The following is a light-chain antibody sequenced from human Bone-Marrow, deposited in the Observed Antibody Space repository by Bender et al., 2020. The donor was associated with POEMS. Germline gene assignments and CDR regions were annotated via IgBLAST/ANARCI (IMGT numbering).Light chain of an antibody. V-gene: IGLV2-11*01. CDR3: QVWDTSSEI. CDR1: SSNVGGYDY. J-gene: IGLJ2*01. Sequence: QSALTQPRSVSGSPGQSVTISCTGTSSNVGGYDYVSWYQQHHGKAPKLMIYDVSRRPSGVPDRFSGSNSGNTATLTITRAQAGDEADYYCQVWDTSSEIFGGGTKLTVL. CDR2: DVS.